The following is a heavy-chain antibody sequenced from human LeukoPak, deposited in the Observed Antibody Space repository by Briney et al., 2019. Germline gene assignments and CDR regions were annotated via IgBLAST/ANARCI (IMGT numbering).Heavy chain of an antibody. CDR1: GGSISSSSYY. CDR3: ARRHMVRGIDY. D-gene: IGHD3-10*01. Sequence: PSETLSLTCTVSGGSISSSSYYWGWIRQPPGKGLEWIGSIYYSGSTYYNPSLKSRVTISVDTSKNQFSLKLSSVTAADTAVYYCARRHMVRGIDYWGQGTLVTVSS. V-gene: IGHV4-39*01. J-gene: IGHJ4*02. CDR2: IYYSGST.